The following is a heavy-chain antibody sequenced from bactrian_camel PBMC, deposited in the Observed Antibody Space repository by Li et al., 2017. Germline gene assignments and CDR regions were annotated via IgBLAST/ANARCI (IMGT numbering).Heavy chain of an antibody. V-gene: IGHV3S26*01. Sequence: QVQLVESGGGSVQAGGSLSLSCAASGYTYSRYCMGWFRQAPGKEREGVAAIDSDGSTSYADSVKGRFTISKDNAKNTLYLQMNSLKPEDTAMYYCAAFCSGGYWSFKYWGQGTQVTVS. CDR3: AAFCSGGYWSFKY. CDR2: IDSDGST. J-gene: IGHJ4*01. CDR1: GYTYSRYC. D-gene: IGHD2*01.